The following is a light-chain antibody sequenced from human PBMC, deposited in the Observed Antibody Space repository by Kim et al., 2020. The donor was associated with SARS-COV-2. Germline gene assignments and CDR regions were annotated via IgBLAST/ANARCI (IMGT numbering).Light chain of an antibody. CDR2: QDN. J-gene: IGLJ3*02. Sequence: SYELTQPPSVSVSPGQTASITCSGDKLGDNYACWYQQRPGQSPVVVIYQDNKRPSGIPERSSGSNSGNTATLTISGTQAMDEADYYCQAWDSGTVVFGGGTKLTVL. V-gene: IGLV3-1*01. CDR3: QAWDSGTVV. CDR1: KLGDNY.